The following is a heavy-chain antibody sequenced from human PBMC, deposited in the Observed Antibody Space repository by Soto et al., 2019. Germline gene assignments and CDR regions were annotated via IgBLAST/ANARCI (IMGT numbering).Heavy chain of an antibody. CDR2: ISAYNGNT. CDR3: ARGLGGVVTDAFDI. CDR1: GYTFTSYG. Sequence: GASVKVSCKASGYTFTSYGISWVRQAPGQGLEWMGWISAYNGNTNYAQKLQGRVTMTADTSTSTAYMELRSLRSDDTAVYYCARGLGGVVTDAFDIWGQGTMVTVSS. D-gene: IGHD2-21*02. J-gene: IGHJ3*02. V-gene: IGHV1-18*01.